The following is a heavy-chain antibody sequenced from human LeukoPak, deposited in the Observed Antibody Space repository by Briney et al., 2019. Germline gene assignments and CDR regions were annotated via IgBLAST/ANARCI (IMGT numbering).Heavy chain of an antibody. J-gene: IGHJ6*02. Sequence: SETLSLTCTVSGGSISSSSYYWGWIRQPPGKGLEWIGYIYYNGGGTNYNPSLKSRVTMSVDTSQNKFSLKLSSVTAADTAVYYCARVGGGDLYYYGMDVWGQGTTVTVSS. D-gene: IGHD2-21*02. V-gene: IGHV4-61*05. CDR2: IYYNGGGT. CDR1: GGSISSSSYY. CDR3: ARVGGGDLYYYGMDV.